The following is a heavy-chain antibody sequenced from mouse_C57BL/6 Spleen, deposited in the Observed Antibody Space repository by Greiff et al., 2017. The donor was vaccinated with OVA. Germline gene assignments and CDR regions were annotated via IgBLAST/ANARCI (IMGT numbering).Heavy chain of an antibody. D-gene: IGHD2-14*01. CDR1: GYTFTSYW. Sequence: QVQLQQPGAELVKPGASVKLSCKASGYTFTSYWMQWVKQRPGQGLEWIGEIDPSDSYTNYNQKFKGKATLTVDTSSSTAYMQLSSLTSEDSAVYYCARKEEIGFDYWGKGTTLTVSS. CDR2: IDPSDSYT. CDR3: ARKEEIGFDY. V-gene: IGHV1-50*01. J-gene: IGHJ2*01.